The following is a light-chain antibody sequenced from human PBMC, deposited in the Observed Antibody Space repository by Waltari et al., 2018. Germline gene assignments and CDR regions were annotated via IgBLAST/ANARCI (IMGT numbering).Light chain of an antibody. J-gene: IGKJ1*01. CDR3: QQYDNYPRT. V-gene: IGKV1-5*03. Sequence: DIQMTQSPSTLSASVGDRVTITCRASQSISNWLAWYQQKPGKAPKVLIYKASSLESGVPSTFSGRGSGTEFTLTISSLQPDDFATYYCQQYDNYPRTFGQGTKVEIK. CDR1: QSISNW. CDR2: KAS.